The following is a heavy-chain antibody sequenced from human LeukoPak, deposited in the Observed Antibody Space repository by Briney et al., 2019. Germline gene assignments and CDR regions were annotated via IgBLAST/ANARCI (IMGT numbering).Heavy chain of an antibody. CDR1: GFTFSSYE. CDR3: ATGGTY. J-gene: IGHJ4*02. D-gene: IGHD2-15*01. CDR2: ISSSGSTT. V-gene: IGHV3-48*03. Sequence: GGSRRLSCAAAGFTFSSYEMNWVRQAPGKGLEWVSGISSSGSTTHYADSVKGRFTISRDNAKNSLYLQMNSLRAEDTAVYYCATGGTYWGQGTLVTVSS.